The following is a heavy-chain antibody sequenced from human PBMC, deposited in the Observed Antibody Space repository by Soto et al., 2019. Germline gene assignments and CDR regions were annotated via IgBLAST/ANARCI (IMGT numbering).Heavy chain of an antibody. J-gene: IGHJ4*02. CDR3: AKDNIAAALLPSLFDY. CDR1: GFTFSSYA. Sequence: GGSLRLSCAASGFTFSSYAMSWVRQAPGKGLEWVSAISGSGGSTYYADSVKGRFTISRDNSKNTLYLQMNSLRAEDTAVYYCAKDNIAAALLPSLFDYWGQGTLVTVSS. CDR2: ISGSGGST. D-gene: IGHD6-13*01. V-gene: IGHV3-23*01.